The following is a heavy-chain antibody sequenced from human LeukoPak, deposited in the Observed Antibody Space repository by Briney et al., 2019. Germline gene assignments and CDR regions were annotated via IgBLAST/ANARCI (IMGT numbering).Heavy chain of an antibody. V-gene: IGHV4-59*01. CDR2: IYDSGTT. J-gene: IGHJ3*02. CDR1: GGSFGNYY. Sequence: PSETLSHTCTVSGGSFGNYYWSWIRQPPGKGLEWIGYIYDSGTTNYNPSLKSRVTISVDTATNQFSLKLRSVTAADTAVYYCARDFSAAFDIWGQGTMVTVSS. D-gene: IGHD2/OR15-2a*01. CDR3: ARDFSAAFDI.